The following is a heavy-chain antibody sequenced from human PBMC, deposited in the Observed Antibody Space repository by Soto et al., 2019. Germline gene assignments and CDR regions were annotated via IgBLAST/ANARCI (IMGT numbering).Heavy chain of an antibody. Sequence: SETLCLTCAVYGGSFSGYYWSWIRQPPGKGLEWIGEINHSGSTNYNPSLKSRVTISVDTSKNQFSLKLSSVTAADTAVYYCARRRVTMVRGVKNWFDPWGQGTLVTVSS. D-gene: IGHD3-10*01. CDR3: ARRRVTMVRGVKNWFDP. V-gene: IGHV4-34*01. CDR2: INHSGST. J-gene: IGHJ5*02. CDR1: GGSFSGYY.